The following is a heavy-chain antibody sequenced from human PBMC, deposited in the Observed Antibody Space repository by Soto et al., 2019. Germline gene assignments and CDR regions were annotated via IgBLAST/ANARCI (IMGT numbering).Heavy chain of an antibody. CDR1: GYSISSGHY. V-gene: IGHV4-38-2*01. D-gene: IGHD3-22*01. CDR2: TYHRGIT. J-gene: IGHJ4*02. Sequence: XXTLSLPFDVSGYSISSGHYWGWIRQPPGKGLESIGSTYHRGITHYNPSLKSRVTISVDTSKNQFSLNLSSVAAADTAVYYCARGFHSFDSGGYCYFDSWGQGTLVTVSS. CDR3: ARGFHSFDSGGYCYFDS.